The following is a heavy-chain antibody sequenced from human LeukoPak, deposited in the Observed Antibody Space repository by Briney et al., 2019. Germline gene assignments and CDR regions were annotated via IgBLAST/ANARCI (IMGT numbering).Heavy chain of an antibody. CDR3: ARDEAVAGYYYYYGMDV. Sequence: AASVKVSCKASGYTFTSYGISWVRQAPGQGLEWMGWISAYNGNTNYAQKLQGRVTMTTDTSTSTAYMELRSLRSDDTAVYYCARDEAVAGYYYYYGMDVWGQGTTVTVSS. CDR2: ISAYNGNT. D-gene: IGHD6-19*01. V-gene: IGHV1-18*01. CDR1: GYTFTSYG. J-gene: IGHJ6*02.